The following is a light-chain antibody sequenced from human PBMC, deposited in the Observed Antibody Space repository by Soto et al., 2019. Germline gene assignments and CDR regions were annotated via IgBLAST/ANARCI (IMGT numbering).Light chain of an antibody. J-gene: IGKJ4*01. Sequence: DIKMTQTPSSVSASVGDTVTLTCRASQDISSWVAWYQQKPGKAPKLLISAASSLQSGVPTRFSGSGSGTDFTLIISGLQPEDFATYFCQQGDSFPFTFGGGTKVEIK. CDR3: QQGDSFPFT. CDR2: AAS. CDR1: QDISSW. V-gene: IGKV1-12*01.